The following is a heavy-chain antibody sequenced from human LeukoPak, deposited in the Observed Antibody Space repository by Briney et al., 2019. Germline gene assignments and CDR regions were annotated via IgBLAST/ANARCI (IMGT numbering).Heavy chain of an antibody. CDR1: GGSISSGGYY. J-gene: IGHJ4*02. V-gene: IGHV4-31*03. CDR2: IYYSGST. Sequence: SQTLSLTCTVSGGSISSGGYYWIWIRQHPGKGLEWIGYIYYSGSTYYNPSLKSRVTISVDTSKNQFSLKLSSVTAADTAVYYCARSHYYDSSGYYGWGQGTLVTVSS. D-gene: IGHD3-22*01. CDR3: ARSHYYDSSGYYG.